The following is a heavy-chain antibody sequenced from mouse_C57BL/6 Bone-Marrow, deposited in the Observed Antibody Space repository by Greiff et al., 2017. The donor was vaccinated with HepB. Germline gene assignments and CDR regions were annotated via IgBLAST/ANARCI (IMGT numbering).Heavy chain of an antibody. CDR1: GYAFSSYW. V-gene: IGHV1-80*01. J-gene: IGHJ3*01. CDR3: ARAADGNYLFAY. Sequence: LVESGAELVKPGASVKISCKASGYAFSSYWMNWVKQRPGKGLEWIGQIYPGDGDTNYNGKFKGKATLTADKSSSTAYMQLSSLTSEDSAVYFCARAADGNYLFAYWGQGTRVTVSA. D-gene: IGHD2-1*01. CDR2: IYPGDGDT.